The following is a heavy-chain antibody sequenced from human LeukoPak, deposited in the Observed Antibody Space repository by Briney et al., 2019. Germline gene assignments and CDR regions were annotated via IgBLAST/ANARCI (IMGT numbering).Heavy chain of an antibody. CDR1: GFTFSSYG. V-gene: IGHV3-30*18. D-gene: IGHD2-15*01. Sequence: PGRSLRLSCAASGFTFSSYGMHWVRQAPGKGLEWVAVISYDGSNKYYADSVKGRFTISRDNSKNTLYLQMNSLRAEDTAVYYCAKASCSGGSCYHNWFDPWGQGTLVTVSS. J-gene: IGHJ5*02. CDR2: ISYDGSNK. CDR3: AKASCSGGSCYHNWFDP.